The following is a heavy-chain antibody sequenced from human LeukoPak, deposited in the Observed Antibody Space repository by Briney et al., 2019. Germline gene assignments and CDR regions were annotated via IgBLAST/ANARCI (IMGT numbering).Heavy chain of an antibody. D-gene: IGHD5-18*01. CDR3: AKTAMVTSAFDI. J-gene: IGHJ3*02. V-gene: IGHV4-34*01. CDR1: GGSFSGYY. CDR2: INHSGST. Sequence: MSSETLSLTCAVYGGSFSGYYWSWIRQPPGKGLEWIGEINHSGSTNYNPSLKSRVTISVDTSKNQFSLKLSSVTAADTAVYYCAKTAMVTSAFDIWGQGTMVTVSS.